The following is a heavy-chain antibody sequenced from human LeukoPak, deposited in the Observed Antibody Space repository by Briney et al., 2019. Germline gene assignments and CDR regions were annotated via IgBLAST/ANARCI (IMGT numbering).Heavy chain of an antibody. Sequence: GGSLRLSCAPSGFTFSRYWMHWVRQAPGKGLVWVSHINSDGSSTRYADSVKGRFTISRDNAKNTLYLQMNSLRAEDTAVYYCARDHWNYHYYMDVWGKGTTVTVSS. D-gene: IGHD1-1*01. CDR1: GFTFSRYW. V-gene: IGHV3-74*01. J-gene: IGHJ6*03. CDR2: INSDGSST. CDR3: ARDHWNYHYYMDV.